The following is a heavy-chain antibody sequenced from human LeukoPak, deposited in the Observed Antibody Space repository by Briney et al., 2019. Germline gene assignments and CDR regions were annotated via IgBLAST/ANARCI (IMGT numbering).Heavy chain of an antibody. J-gene: IGHJ6*02. CDR3: ARDGYSSGWYKSYSMDV. Sequence: SVKVSCKASGGTFSSYAISWVRQAPGQGLEWMGGIIPIFGTANYAQKFQGRVTITADESTSTAYMELSSLRSEDTAVYYCARDGYSSGWYKSYSMDVWGQGTTVTVSS. D-gene: IGHD6-19*01. CDR2: IIPIFGTA. CDR1: GGTFSSYA. V-gene: IGHV1-69*13.